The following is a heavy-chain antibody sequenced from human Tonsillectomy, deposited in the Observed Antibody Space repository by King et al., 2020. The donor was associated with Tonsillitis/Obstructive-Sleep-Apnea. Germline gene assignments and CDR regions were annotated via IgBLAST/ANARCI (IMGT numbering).Heavy chain of an antibody. CDR2: IHYSGST. CDR1: GGSISSSY. V-gene: IGHV4-59*01. D-gene: IGHD2-8*01. Sequence: QLQESGPGLVKPSETLSLTCTVSGGSISSSYCSWIRQPPGKGLEWIGDIHYSGSTNYNPSLTSRVTISLDTSKNQFSLKLSSVTAADTAVYYCARDMVLEAGGDAFDIWGQGTMVTVSS. CDR3: ARDMVLEAGGDAFDI. J-gene: IGHJ3*02.